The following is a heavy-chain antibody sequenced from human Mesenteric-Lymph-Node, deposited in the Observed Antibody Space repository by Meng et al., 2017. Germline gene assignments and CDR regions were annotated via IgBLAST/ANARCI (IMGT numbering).Heavy chain of an antibody. CDR3: ARDYFHYYGMDL. V-gene: IGHV3-48*03. CDR2: ISDGGLKI. Sequence: GGSLRLSCAASGFSFSSFEMDWVRQAPGKGLEWVSYISDGGLKIYYAGSVGGRFTISRDDAKNPLYLQMNSLRAEDTAVYYCARDYFHYYGMDLWGQGTTVTVSS. J-gene: IGHJ6*02. CDR1: GFSFSSFE.